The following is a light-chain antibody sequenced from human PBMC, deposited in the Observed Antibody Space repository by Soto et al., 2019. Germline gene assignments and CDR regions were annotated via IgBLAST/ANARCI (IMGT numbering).Light chain of an antibody. CDR3: QQYYTTPVT. CDR2: WAS. CDR1: QSVLYSSNNKNY. J-gene: IGKJ1*01. Sequence: DIVMTQSPDSLAVYLGERATINCKSGQSVLYSSNNKNYLAWYQQNPGQAPRLLIYWASTRESGVPDRFSGRGSGTDFTLTISSLQAEDVAVYYCQQYYTTPVTFGQGTKVEIK. V-gene: IGKV4-1*01.